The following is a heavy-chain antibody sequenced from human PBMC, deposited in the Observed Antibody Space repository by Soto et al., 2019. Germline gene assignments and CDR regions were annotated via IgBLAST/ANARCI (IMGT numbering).Heavy chain of an antibody. CDR1: GLTLSRHA. Sequence: GGSLRLSCAASGLTLSRHAMTWARQAPGKGLERVATLNPSGSNTHYADSVKGRFTISRDNSRNTVGLQMNNLRAEDTALYYCVSWVSAHFDYWGQGTLVTVSS. D-gene: IGHD2-8*01. V-gene: IGHV3-23*01. CDR3: VSWVSAHFDY. CDR2: LNPSGSNT. J-gene: IGHJ4*02.